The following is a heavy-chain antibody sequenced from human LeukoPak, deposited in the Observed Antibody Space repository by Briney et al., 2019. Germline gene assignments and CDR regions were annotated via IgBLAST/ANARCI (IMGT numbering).Heavy chain of an antibody. CDR3: MTGGGWLTDY. D-gene: IGHD5-24*01. Sequence: SETLSLTCTVSGGSISDYYWGWFRQPPGKGLEWIGYIHDSGRTNYNASLKGRASISVDTSRRQFSLKLTSVTAADTAIYYCMTGGGWLTDYWGQGTLVTVSS. V-gene: IGHV4-59*01. J-gene: IGHJ4*02. CDR1: GGSISDYY. CDR2: IHDSGRT.